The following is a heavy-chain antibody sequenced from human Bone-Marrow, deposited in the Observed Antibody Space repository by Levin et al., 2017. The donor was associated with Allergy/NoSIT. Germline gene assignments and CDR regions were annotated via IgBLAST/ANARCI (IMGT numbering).Heavy chain of an antibody. D-gene: IGHD3-16*01. J-gene: IGHJ5*02. Sequence: GSLRLSCTVSGGSISGYYWSWIRQPPGQGLEWIGYIHYSGSTNYDPSLQSRLTMSVDTSKNEFSLKLSSVAAADTAVYYCARLHAVGVEEFDPWGQGTLVIVSS. V-gene: IGHV4-59*01. CDR2: IHYSGST. CDR1: GGSISGYY. CDR3: ARLHAVGVEEFDP.